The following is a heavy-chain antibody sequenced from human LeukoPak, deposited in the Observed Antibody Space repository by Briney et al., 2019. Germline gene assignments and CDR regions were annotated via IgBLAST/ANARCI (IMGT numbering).Heavy chain of an antibody. V-gene: IGHV1-69*13. CDR1: GNTFIGYW. CDR2: IIPIFGTA. Sequence: GASVKVSCKASGNTFIGYWIHWVRQAPGQGLEWMGGIIPIFGTANYAQKFQGRVTITADESTSTAYMELSSLRSEDTAVYYCARVIFGRYFDYWGQGNLVTVSS. J-gene: IGHJ4*02. CDR3: ARVIFGRYFDY. D-gene: IGHD3/OR15-3a*01.